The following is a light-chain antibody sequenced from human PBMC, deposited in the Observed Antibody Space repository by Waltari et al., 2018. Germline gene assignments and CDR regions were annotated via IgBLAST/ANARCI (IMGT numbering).Light chain of an antibody. CDR3: MQHKALPRT. J-gene: IGKJ1*01. V-gene: IGKV2-40*01. CDR1: QSLLHTDGYTH. CDR2: GGS. Sequence: DIVMTQTPLSLSVTPGEPASISCRSSQSLLHTDGYTHLDWYLQKPGQSPQLLIYGGSNRASGVPDRFSGSGSGSDFTLKISKVEAEDVGIFYCMQHKALPRTFGQGTRVEIK.